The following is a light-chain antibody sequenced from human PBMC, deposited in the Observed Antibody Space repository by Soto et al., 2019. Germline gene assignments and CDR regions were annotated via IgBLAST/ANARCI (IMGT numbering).Light chain of an antibody. J-gene: IGLJ3*02. CDR3: VLYMGSGIWV. CDR2: STS. V-gene: IGLV8-61*01. CDR1: SGSVSASNY. Sequence: QTVVTQEPSLSVSPGGTVTLTCGLSSGSVSASNYPSWYQQTPGQAPRTLIYSTSTRSSGVPDRFSDSILGNKAALTITGAQAEDESDYHCVLYMGSGIWVFGGGTKLTVL.